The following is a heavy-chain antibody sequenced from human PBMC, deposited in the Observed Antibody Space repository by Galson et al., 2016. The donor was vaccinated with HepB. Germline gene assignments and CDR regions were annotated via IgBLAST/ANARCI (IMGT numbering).Heavy chain of an antibody. Sequence: SLRLSCAASGFTFSSYAIHWVRQAPGKGLEYLSEITGNGAITYYADSVKGRFTISRDNSRNTLYLQMSSLTTEDNAVYYWVKDQGGNGGAFDIWGQGTLVTVSA. D-gene: IGHD2-8*01. J-gene: IGHJ3*02. V-gene: IGHV3-64D*06. CDR2: ITGNGAIT. CDR1: GFTFSSYA. CDR3: VKDQGGNGGAFDI.